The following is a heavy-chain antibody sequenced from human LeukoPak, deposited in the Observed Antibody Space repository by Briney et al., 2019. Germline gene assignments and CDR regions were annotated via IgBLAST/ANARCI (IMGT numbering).Heavy chain of an antibody. V-gene: IGHV3-30-3*01. J-gene: IGHJ4*02. CDR2: ISYDGSNK. CDR3: ARTNRILYSPEKYYFDY. CDR1: GFTFSSYA. D-gene: IGHD2-8*01. Sequence: PGGSLRLSCAASGFTFSSYAMHWVRQAPGKGLEWVAVISYDGSNKYYADSVKGRFTISRDNSKNTLYLQMNSLRAEDTAVYYCARTNRILYSPEKYYFDYWGQGTLVTVSS.